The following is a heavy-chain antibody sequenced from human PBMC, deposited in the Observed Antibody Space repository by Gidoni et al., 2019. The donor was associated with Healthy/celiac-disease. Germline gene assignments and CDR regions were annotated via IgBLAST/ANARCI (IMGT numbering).Heavy chain of an antibody. CDR1: GFTFSSYS. Sequence: EVQLVESGGGLVKPGGSLRLSCAASGFTFSSYSMNWVRQAPGKGLEWVSSISSSSSYIYYADSVKGRFTISRDNAKNSLYLQMNSLRAEDTAVYYCARGGPWGVVVTIDAFDIWGQGTMVTVSS. J-gene: IGHJ3*02. CDR3: ARGGPWGVVVTIDAFDI. CDR2: ISSSSSYI. D-gene: IGHD3-22*01. V-gene: IGHV3-21*01.